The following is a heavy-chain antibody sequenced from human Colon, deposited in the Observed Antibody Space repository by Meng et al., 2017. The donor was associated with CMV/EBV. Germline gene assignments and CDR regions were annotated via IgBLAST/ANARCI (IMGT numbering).Heavy chain of an antibody. V-gene: IGHV4-31*02. CDR1: GGSISSGGYY. CDR3: ARRGGQQQLVHGFDP. D-gene: IGHD6-13*01. CDR2: IYYSGST. J-gene: IGHJ5*02. Sequence: SGGSISSGGYYWSWIRQHPGKGLEWIGYIYYSGSTYYNPSLKSRVTISVDTSKNQFSLKLSSVTAADTAVYYCARRGGQQQLVHGFDPWGQGTLVTVSS.